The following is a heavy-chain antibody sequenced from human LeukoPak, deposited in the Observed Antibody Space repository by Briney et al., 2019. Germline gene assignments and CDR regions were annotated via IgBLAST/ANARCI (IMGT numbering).Heavy chain of an antibody. J-gene: IGHJ3*02. CDR3: AGTNDYGDHGAFDI. D-gene: IGHD4-17*01. V-gene: IGHV4-39*07. CDR1: GGSISSSSYY. CDR2: IYYSGST. Sequence: SEALSLTCTVSGGSISSSSYYWGWIRQPPGKGLEWIGSIYYSGSTYYNPSLKSRVTISVDTSKNQFSLKLSSVTAADTAVYYCAGTNDYGDHGAFDIWGQGTMVTVSS.